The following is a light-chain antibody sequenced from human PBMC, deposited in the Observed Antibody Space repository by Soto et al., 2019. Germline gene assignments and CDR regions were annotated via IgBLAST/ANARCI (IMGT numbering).Light chain of an antibody. CDR2: KTS. CDR1: QSIGVW. CDR3: QQYINYFRT. V-gene: IGKV1-5*03. Sequence: DIQMPHSPSTLSASVGDRITITCRASQSIGVWLAWYQQKPGTAPKLLIYKTSTLDSGVPLRFSGSGSGTEFTLTISSLQPDDFATYYCQQYINYFRTFGQGTKVEIK. J-gene: IGKJ1*01.